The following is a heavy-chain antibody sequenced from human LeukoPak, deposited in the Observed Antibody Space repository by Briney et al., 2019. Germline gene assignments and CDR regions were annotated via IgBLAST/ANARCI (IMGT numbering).Heavy chain of an antibody. CDR1: GFTVSSNY. D-gene: IGHD1-26*01. Sequence: GGSLRLSCAASGFTVSSNYMSWVRQAPGKGLEWVSVIYSGGSTYYADSVKGRFTISRDNSKNTLYLQMNSLRAEDPAVYYCARSWELLVFDPWGQGTLVTVSS. CDR2: IYSGGST. V-gene: IGHV3-53*01. J-gene: IGHJ5*02. CDR3: ARSWELLVFDP.